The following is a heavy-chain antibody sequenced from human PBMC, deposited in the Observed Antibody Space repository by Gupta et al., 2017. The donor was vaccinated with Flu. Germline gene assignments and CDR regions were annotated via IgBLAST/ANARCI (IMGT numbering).Heavy chain of an antibody. J-gene: IGHJ4*02. CDR2: INRKTDGGKT. V-gene: IGHV3-15*01. CDR3: TTGFGYKVGH. CDR1: TFSNAW. D-gene: IGHD5-18*01. Sequence: TFSNAWMSWVRKAPGKGREGGGSINRKTDGGKTDDAAPVKGRLKRSIEDAKNTRYLQMKSLKKEETAVYDGTTGFGYKVGHGGQGTLVTVSS.